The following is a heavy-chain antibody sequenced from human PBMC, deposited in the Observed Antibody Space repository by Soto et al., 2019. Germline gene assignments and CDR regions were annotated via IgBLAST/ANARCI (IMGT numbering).Heavy chain of an antibody. V-gene: IGHV1-69*13. CDR2: IIPIFGTA. J-gene: IGHJ4*02. Sequence: ASVKVSCKASGGTFSSYAISWVRQAPGQGLEWMGGIIPIFGTANYAQKFQGRVTITADESTSTAYMELSSLRSEDTAVYYCARDQGTAMVFDYWGQGTLVTVSS. D-gene: IGHD5-18*01. CDR1: GGTFSSYA. CDR3: ARDQGTAMVFDY.